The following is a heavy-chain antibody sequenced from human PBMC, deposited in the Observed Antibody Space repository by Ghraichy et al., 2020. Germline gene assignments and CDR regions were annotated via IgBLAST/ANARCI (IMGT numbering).Heavy chain of an antibody. V-gene: IGHV3-48*02. CDR1: GFTFSSYS. CDR2: ISSSSSTI. D-gene: IGHD2-2*01. CDR3: ARGEEVPAATRFDY. Sequence: GGSLRLSCAASGFTFSSYSMHWVRQAPGKGLEWVSYISSSSSTIYYADSVKGRFTISRDNAKNSLYLQMNSLRDEDTAVYYCARGEEVPAATRFDYWGQGTLVTFSS. J-gene: IGHJ4*02.